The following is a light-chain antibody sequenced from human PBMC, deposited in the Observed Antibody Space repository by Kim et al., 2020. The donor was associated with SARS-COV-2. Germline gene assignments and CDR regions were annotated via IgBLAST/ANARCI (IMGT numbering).Light chain of an antibody. V-gene: IGLV1-47*01. Sequence: GQRVTISCSGSRSNSGSNSVYWYQQLPGTAPKLLIYRNNQRPSGVPDRFSGSKSGTSASLAITGLRSEDEADYYCAAWDDSLSGWVFGGGTQLTVL. J-gene: IGLJ3*02. CDR2: RNN. CDR1: RSNSGSNS. CDR3: AAWDDSLSGWV.